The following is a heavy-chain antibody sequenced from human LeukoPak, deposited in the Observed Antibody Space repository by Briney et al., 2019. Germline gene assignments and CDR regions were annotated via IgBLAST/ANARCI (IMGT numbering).Heavy chain of an antibody. V-gene: IGHV3-30*18. CDR1: GFTFSIYG. CDR2: ISYDGSNK. D-gene: IGHD3-9*01. Sequence: GRSLRLSCAASGFTFSIYGMHWVRQAPGKGREWVAVISYDGSNKYYADSVKGRFTISRDNSKNPLYLQMNSLRAEDTAVYYCAKDPRYLSPRPKEVDYWGQGTLVTVSS. CDR3: AKDPRYLSPRPKEVDY. J-gene: IGHJ4*02.